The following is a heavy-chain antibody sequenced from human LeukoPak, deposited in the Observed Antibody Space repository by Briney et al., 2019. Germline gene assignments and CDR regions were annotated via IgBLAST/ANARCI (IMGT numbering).Heavy chain of an antibody. J-gene: IGHJ3*02. Sequence: SETLSLTCSVSGGYISSYYWSWIRQPAGKGLESIGHISTSGSTNYNPSLKSRVTMSVDTSKNQFSLKLSSVTAADTAVYYCAGEDYFDSSGYASWRFDIWGQGTMVTVSS. CDR3: AGEDYFDSSGYASWRFDI. CDR2: ISTSGST. CDR1: GGYISSYY. D-gene: IGHD3-22*01. V-gene: IGHV4-4*07.